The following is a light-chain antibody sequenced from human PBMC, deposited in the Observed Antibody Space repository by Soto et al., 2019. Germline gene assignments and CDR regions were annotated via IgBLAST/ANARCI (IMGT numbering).Light chain of an antibody. CDR3: QQYNTYPVT. CDR2: DAS. V-gene: IGKV1-5*01. CDR1: QSIHRW. J-gene: IGKJ2*01. Sequence: DNQMTQSPSTLSASVGDRVTITCRASQSIHRWLAWYQQKAGKAPKVLIYDASSLDSGVPSRFSGSGSGTEFTLTISSLQPDDFATYYCQQYNTYPVTFGQGTKLEI.